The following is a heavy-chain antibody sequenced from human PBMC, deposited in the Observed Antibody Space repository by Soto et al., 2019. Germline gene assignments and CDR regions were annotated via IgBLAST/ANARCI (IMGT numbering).Heavy chain of an antibody. CDR3: TTDHGVVPAAIPFDY. Sequence: GASVKVSCKASGYIFTYRYLYWVRQAPGQALEWMGWIIPYNGNTNYAQKFQDRFSITRESSLSTVYMELHSLKTEDTAVYYCTTDHGVVPAAIPFDYWGQGTLVTVSS. V-gene: IGHV1-45*02. D-gene: IGHD2-2*02. CDR1: GYIFTYRY. CDR2: IIPYNGNT. J-gene: IGHJ4*02.